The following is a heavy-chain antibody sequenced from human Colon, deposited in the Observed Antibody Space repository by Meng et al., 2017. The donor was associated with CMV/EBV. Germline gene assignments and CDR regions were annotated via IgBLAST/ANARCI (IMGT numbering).Heavy chain of an antibody. Sequence: QGQLQETGPGLVKPSETLSLPCIVSGVSVTRGAYHWSWIRQSPGKGLEWIGYIYDTGITIYNPSLKSRVTIFLETSKNQFSLNLNSMTTADTAVYYCAKSRSSTPGIVDDWGQGTLVTVSS. CDR2: IYDTGIT. D-gene: IGHD2/OR15-2a*01. CDR1: GVSVTRGAYH. CDR3: AKSRSSTPGIVDD. V-gene: IGHV4-61*08. J-gene: IGHJ4*02.